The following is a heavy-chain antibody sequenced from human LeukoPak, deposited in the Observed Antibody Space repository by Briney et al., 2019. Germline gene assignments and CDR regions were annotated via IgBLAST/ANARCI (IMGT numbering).Heavy chain of an antibody. CDR2: IYYTGTT. CDR1: GGSISGTYY. J-gene: IGHJ3*01. CDR3: ARRWVYDKRAFDA. Sequence: PSETVSLTCTVSGGSISGTYYWSWIRQPPGKGLEWIGYIYYTGTTDTNPSLKSRVTISLDTSKNQFSLNLSSVTAADTAVYYCARRWVYDKRAFDAWGQGTMVTVSS. D-gene: IGHD3-16*01. V-gene: IGHV4-59*08.